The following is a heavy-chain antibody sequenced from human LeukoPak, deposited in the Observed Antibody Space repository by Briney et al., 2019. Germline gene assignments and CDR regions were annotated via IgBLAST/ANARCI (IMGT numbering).Heavy chain of an antibody. D-gene: IGHD1-26*01. J-gene: IGHJ4*02. CDR1: GSTSSRNF. CDR2: INQDGSEK. V-gene: IGHV3-7*01. Sequence: PGGSLRLSCAVSGSTSSRNFMSWVRQTPGKGLEWVANINQDGSEKNYVDSVKGRFTISRDNAKNSLFLQMNSLRAEDTAIYYCASGAGWESGYWGQGTLVTVSS. CDR3: ASGAGWESGY.